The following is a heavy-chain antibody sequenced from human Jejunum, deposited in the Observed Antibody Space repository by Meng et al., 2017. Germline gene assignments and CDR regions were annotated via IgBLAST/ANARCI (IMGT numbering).Heavy chain of an antibody. D-gene: IGHD5-18*01. Sequence: GESLKISCTVSGFTFGDYAMIWFRQAPGKGLEWVGFIRSKANGEATEYAASVKGRFTISRDDSKSIAYLQMNSLKMEDTAVYHCTREGPPDNYAMDVWGQGTTVTVSS. CDR1: GFTFGDYA. V-gene: IGHV3-49*03. J-gene: IGHJ6*02. CDR2: IRSKANGEAT. CDR3: TREGPPDNYAMDV.